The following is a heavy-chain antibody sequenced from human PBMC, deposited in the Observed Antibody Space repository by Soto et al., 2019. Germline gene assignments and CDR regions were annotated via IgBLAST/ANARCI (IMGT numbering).Heavy chain of an antibody. J-gene: IGHJ6*02. CDR1: GFAFSSYT. Sequence: EVQLVESGGGLVKPGGSLRLSCTASGFAFSSYTMNWVRQAPGKGLEWVSSISYSGTFIYNADSVKGRFTISRDNTKSSVYLQMNSLRAEDTAVYYCATEAEQLMIYYYSGMDVWGLGTRVTVSS. V-gene: IGHV3-21*06. CDR3: ATEAEQLMIYYYSGMDV. CDR2: ISYSGTFI. D-gene: IGHD3-16*01.